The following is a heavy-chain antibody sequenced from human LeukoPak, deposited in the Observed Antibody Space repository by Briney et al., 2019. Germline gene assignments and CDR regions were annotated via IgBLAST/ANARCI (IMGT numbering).Heavy chain of an antibody. CDR2: INHSGST. J-gene: IGHJ4*02. Sequence: SETLSLTCAVYGGSFSGYYWSWIRQPPGKGLEWIGEINHSGSTNYNPSLKSRVTISVDTSKNQFSLKLSSVTAADTAVYYCAVVGATRDYWGQGTLVTVSS. V-gene: IGHV4-34*01. CDR1: GGSFSGYY. CDR3: AVVGATRDY. D-gene: IGHD1-26*01.